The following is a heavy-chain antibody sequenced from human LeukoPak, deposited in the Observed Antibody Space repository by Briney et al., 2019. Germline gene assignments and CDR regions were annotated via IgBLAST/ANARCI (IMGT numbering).Heavy chain of an antibody. CDR2: IHPSGGDT. Sequence: ASVKVSCKASGYTFTRYYMHWVRQAPGQGLKWMGMIHPSGGDTTYAQKLQGRVTMTRDTSTSTVYMELSSLRTEDTAVYYCARESGGDDYWGQGTLVTVSS. CDR3: ARESGGDDY. J-gene: IGHJ4*02. CDR1: GYTFTRYY. V-gene: IGHV1-46*01. D-gene: IGHD2-21*01.